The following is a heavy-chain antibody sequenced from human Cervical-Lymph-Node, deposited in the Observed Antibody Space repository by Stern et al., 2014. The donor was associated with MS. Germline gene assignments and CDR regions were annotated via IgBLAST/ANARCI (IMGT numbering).Heavy chain of an antibody. CDR1: GFTFSSYS. V-gene: IGHV3-48*02. CDR3: ARGEGDSPGYCSGGSCYQFDY. D-gene: IGHD2-15*01. J-gene: IGHJ4*02. CDR2: ISSSSSTI. Sequence: VQLVESGGGLVQPGGSLRLSCAASGFTFSSYSMNWVRQAPGKGLEWVSYISSSSSTIYYADSVKGRFTISRDNAKNSLYLQMNSLRDEDTAVYYCARGEGDSPGYCSGGSCYQFDYWGQGTLVTVSS.